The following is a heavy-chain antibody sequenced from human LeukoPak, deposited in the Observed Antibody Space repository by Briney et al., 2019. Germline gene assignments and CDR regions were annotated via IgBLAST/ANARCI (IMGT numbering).Heavy chain of an antibody. CDR1: GGTFSSYA. D-gene: IGHD6-13*01. Sequence: SVKVSCKASGGTFSSYAISWVRQAPGQGLEWMGGIIPIFGTANYAQKFQGRVTITADESTSTAYMELSSLRSEDAAVYYCARIIAAAGVDYWGQGTLVTVSS. V-gene: IGHV1-69*13. CDR2: IIPIFGTA. CDR3: ARIIAAAGVDY. J-gene: IGHJ4*02.